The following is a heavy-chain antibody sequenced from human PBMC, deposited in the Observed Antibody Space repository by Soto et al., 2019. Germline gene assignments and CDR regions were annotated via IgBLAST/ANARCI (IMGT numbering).Heavy chain of an antibody. CDR1: GGSVNNDKW. D-gene: IGHD3-9*01. CDR3: AGQWSAGYGAFDP. CDR2: IHSSGIT. J-gene: IGHJ5*02. V-gene: IGHV4-4*02. Sequence: QVQLQESGPGLVKPSGTLSLTCAVSGGSVNNDKWWSWVRQPPGKGLEWIGEIHSSGITNYNPSLKSRASIFVDKFKNQFSVKLTSVTAADTAVYFCAGQWSAGYGAFDPWGQETLVTVSS.